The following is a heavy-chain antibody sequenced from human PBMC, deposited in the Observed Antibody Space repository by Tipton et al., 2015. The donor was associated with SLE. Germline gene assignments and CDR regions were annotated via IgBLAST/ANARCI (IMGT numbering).Heavy chain of an antibody. V-gene: IGHV3-74*03. CDR1: GFTFSSSW. CDR3: ARGDSGYSVV. CDR2: IKSDGSYT. D-gene: IGHD5-12*01. Sequence: LSCVASGFTFSSSWMHWVRQAPGKGLVWVSRIKSDGSYTTYADSVRGRFTISRDNAKSTLYLQMSSLRAEDTAVYYCARGDSGYSVVWGQGTLVTVSS. J-gene: IGHJ4*02.